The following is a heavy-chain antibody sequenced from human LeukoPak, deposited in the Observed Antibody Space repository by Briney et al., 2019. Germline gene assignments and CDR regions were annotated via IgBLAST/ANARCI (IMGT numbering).Heavy chain of an antibody. CDR1: GGSISSYY. V-gene: IGHV4-59*08. CDR2: IYYSGST. D-gene: IGHD6-19*01. CDR3: ARYPGIAVGYYYGMDV. J-gene: IGHJ6*02. Sequence: SETLSLTCTVSGGSISSYYWSWIRQPPGKGLEWIGYIYYSGSTNYNPSLKSRVTISVDTSKNRFSLKLSSVTAADTAVYYCARYPGIAVGYYYGMDVWGQGTTVTVSS.